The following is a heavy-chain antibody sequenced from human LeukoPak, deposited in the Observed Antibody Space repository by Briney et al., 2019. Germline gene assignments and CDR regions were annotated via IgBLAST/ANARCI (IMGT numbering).Heavy chain of an antibody. CDR3: ARGTRHYVWGSYRSYYFDY. J-gene: IGHJ4*02. CDR2: INHSGST. CDR1: GGSFSGYY. V-gene: IGHV4-34*01. D-gene: IGHD3-16*02. Sequence: KPSETLSPTCAVYGGSFSGYYWSWIRQPPGKGLEWIGEINHSGSTNYNPSLKSRVTISVDTSKNLFSLKLSSVTAADTAVYYCARGTRHYVWGSYRSYYFDYWGQGTLVTVSS.